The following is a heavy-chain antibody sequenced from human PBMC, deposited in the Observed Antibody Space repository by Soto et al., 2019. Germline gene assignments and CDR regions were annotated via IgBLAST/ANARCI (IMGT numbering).Heavy chain of an antibody. V-gene: IGHV3-15*01. Sequence: EVQLVESGGGLVKPGGSVRLSCAASGFAFSNAWMSWVRQAPGKGLEWVGRSLSKNDGGTTDYAASVKDRFIMSRDDSKNTLYLQMNALKTEDSAVYYCAAGTGRTDYDYWGQGTLVTVSS. J-gene: IGHJ4*02. CDR2: SLSKNDGGTT. CDR1: GFAFSNAW. CDR3: AAGTGRTDYDY. D-gene: IGHD2-2*01.